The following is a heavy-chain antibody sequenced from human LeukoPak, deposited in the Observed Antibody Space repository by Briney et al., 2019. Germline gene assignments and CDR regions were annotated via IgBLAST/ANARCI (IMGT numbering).Heavy chain of an antibody. J-gene: IGHJ4*02. CDR1: GGSISSYY. D-gene: IGHD3-22*01. V-gene: IGHV3-15*01. Sequence: ETLSLTCTVSGGSISSYYWSWVRQAPGKGLGWVGRIKSKTDGGTTDYAAPVKGRFTISRDDSKNTLYLQMNSLKTEDTAVYYCTTDPHYYDSSGYQPSDYWGQGTLVTVSS. CDR2: IKSKTDGGTT. CDR3: TTDPHYYDSSGYQPSDY.